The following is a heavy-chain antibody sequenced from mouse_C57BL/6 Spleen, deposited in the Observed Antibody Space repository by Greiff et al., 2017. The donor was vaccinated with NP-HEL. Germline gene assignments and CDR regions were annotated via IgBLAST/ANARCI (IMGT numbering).Heavy chain of an antibody. CDR1: GYTFTDYY. CDR3: AREGIDRSGYGIAY. V-gene: IGHV1-22*01. D-gene: IGHD3-2*02. CDR2: INPNNGGT. J-gene: IGHJ3*01. Sequence: VQLKESGPELVKPGASVKMSCKASGYTFTDYYMHWVKQSHGKSLEWIGYINPNNGGTSYNQKFKGKATLTVNKSSSTAYMELRSLTSEDSAVYDCAREGIDRSGYGIAYWGQGTLVTVSA.